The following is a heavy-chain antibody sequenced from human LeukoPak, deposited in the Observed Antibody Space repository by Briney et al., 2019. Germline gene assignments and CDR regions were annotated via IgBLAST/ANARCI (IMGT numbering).Heavy chain of an antibody. CDR3: ARDWFNDY. CDR1: GFTFGSNG. D-gene: IGHD3-10*01. Sequence: GGSLRLSCAASGFTFGSNGMNWVRQAPGKGLEWVSYISSSSGTIYYADSVKGRFTISRDNAKNSLYLQMNSLRAEDTAVCYCARDWFNDYWGQGTLVTVSS. V-gene: IGHV3-48*01. J-gene: IGHJ4*02. CDR2: ISSSSGTI.